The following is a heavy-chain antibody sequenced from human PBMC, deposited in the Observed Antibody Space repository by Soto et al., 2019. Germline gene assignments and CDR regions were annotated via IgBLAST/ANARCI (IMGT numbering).Heavy chain of an antibody. Sequence: QVQLQESGPGLVKPSGTLSLTCAVSGGAISSSNWWSWVLQHPGKGLEWIGAVYHSGSTNYNPSLISRVITSLDESTNHFSVKLRSVTAADTAVDYCARVLGSDAFDIWGQGTMVTVSS. V-gene: IGHV4-4*02. CDR1: GGAISSSNW. D-gene: IGHD3-3*02. J-gene: IGHJ3*02. CDR3: ARVLGSDAFDI. CDR2: VYHSGST.